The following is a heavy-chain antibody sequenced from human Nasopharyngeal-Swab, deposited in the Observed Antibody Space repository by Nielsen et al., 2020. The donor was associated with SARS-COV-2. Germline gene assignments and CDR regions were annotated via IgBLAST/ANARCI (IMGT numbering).Heavy chain of an antibody. J-gene: IGHJ6*03. Sequence: GESLKISCAASGFTFSSYGMHWVRQAPGKGLEWVAVISYDGSNKYYADSVKGRFTISRDNSKNTLYLQMNSLRAEDTAVYYCAKVSSSWYGRYYYYYYIDVWGKGTTVTVSS. D-gene: IGHD6-13*01. CDR2: ISYDGSNK. CDR1: GFTFSSYG. CDR3: AKVSSSWYGRYYYYYYIDV. V-gene: IGHV3-30*18.